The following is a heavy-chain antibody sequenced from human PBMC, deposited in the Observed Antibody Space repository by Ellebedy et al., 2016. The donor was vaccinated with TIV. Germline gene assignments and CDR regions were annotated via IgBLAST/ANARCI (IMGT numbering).Heavy chain of an antibody. CDR1: GGTFSSYA. D-gene: IGHD3-3*01. Sequence: ASVKVSCKASGGTFSSYAISWVRQAPGQGLEWMGGIIPIFGTANYAQKLQGRVTITADESTSTAYMELSSLRSEDTAVYYCARDRGIFEFDYWGQGTLVTVSS. J-gene: IGHJ4*02. CDR2: IIPIFGTA. V-gene: IGHV1-69*13. CDR3: ARDRGIFEFDY.